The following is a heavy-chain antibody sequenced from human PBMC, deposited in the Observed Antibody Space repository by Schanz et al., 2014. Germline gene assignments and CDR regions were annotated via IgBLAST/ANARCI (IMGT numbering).Heavy chain of an antibody. CDR1: GYTFTSYY. J-gene: IGHJ4*01. CDR2: INAHTGNT. Sequence: QVQLVQSGAEVKKPGASVKVSCKASGYTFTSYYMHWVRQAPGQGLEWMGWINAHTGNTQYAQKSLSNDNYTTDTAATTKHIVPTSMRTADTTIYLQTSILTANDNYVNSCAKDNRGQGTMVTVSS. V-gene: IGHV1-2*01. CDR3: TSILTANDNYVNSCAKDN. D-gene: IGHD1-1*01.